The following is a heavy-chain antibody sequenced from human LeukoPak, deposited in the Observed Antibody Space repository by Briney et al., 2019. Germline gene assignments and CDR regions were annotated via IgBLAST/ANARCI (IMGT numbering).Heavy chain of an antibody. J-gene: IGHJ5*02. V-gene: IGHV3-74*01. CDR3: AKGGAAPLVWFDP. CDR1: GFTFSSYW. D-gene: IGHD3-10*01. CDR2: INSDGSST. Sequence: GGSLRLSCAASGFTFSSYWMHWVRQAPGKGLVWVSRINSDGSSTSYADSVKGRFTISRDNAKNTLYLQMNSLRAEDTAVYYCAKGGAAPLVWFDPWGQGTLVTVSS.